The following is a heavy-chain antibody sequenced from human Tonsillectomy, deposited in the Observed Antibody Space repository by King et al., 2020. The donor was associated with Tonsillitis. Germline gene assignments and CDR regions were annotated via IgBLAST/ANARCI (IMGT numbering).Heavy chain of an antibody. CDR3: ARRGGYVWGSYLNAFDI. J-gene: IGHJ3*02. CDR2: ISYSGRT. V-gene: IGHV4-39*01. Sequence: LQLQESGPGLVKPSETLSLTCTVSGGSISSSSSYWGWIRQPPGKGLEWIGSISYSGRTYYNPSLKSRVTISVDTPRNQFSLKLSSVTAADTAVYYCARRGGYVWGSYLNAFDIWGQGTMVTVSS. CDR1: GGSISSSSSY. D-gene: IGHD3-16*01.